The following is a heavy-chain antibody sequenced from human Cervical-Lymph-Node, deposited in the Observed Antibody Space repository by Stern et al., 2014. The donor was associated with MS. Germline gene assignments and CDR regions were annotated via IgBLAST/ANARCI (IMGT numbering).Heavy chain of an antibody. V-gene: IGHV3-9*01. CDR2: IAWNSGTI. Sequence: EVQLVESGGGVVQPGRSLRVSCEASGFSFDDHGMHWVRQAPGQGLEGVAGIAWNSGTIAYADSLKGRVTIPRDDAKNSLYLHMNGLRAEDTALYYCAKDMMDYFGSGTFGSFDHWGQGTLVTVSS. CDR1: GFSFDDHG. D-gene: IGHD3-10*01. J-gene: IGHJ4*02. CDR3: AKDMMDYFGSGTFGSFDH.